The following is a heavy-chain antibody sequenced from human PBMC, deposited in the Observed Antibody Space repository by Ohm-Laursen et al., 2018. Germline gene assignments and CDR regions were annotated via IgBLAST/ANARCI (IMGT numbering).Heavy chain of an antibody. CDR1: GLTFSIYS. CDR3: ARVLRFMEWF. V-gene: IGHV3-23*01. Sequence: SLRLSCTASGLTFSIYSMSWVRQAPGKGLEWVSGISGSGERTYYADPVKGRFTISRDNSKNTLYLQMNIMRAEDTAVYYCARVLRFMEWFWGQGTLVTVSS. J-gene: IGHJ4*02. CDR2: ISGSGERT. D-gene: IGHD3-3*01.